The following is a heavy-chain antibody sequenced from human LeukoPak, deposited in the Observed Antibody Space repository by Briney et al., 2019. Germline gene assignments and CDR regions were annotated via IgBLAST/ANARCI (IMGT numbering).Heavy chain of an antibody. D-gene: IGHD1-1*01. Sequence: PGGSLRLSCAASGFTFSSYSMNWVRQAPGKGLEWVSYISSSSSTIYYADSVKGRFTISRDNAKNSLYLQMNSLRAGDTAVYYCARGFQLESTDYWGQGTLVTVSS. J-gene: IGHJ4*02. CDR2: ISSSSSTI. CDR3: ARGFQLESTDY. CDR1: GFTFSSYS. V-gene: IGHV3-48*01.